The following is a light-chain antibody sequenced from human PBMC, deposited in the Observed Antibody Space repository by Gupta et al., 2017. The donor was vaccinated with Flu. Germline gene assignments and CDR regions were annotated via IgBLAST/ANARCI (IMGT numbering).Light chain of an antibody. J-gene: IGKJ1*01. CDR1: QSISSY. CDR2: AAS. V-gene: IGKV1-39*01. Sequence: SLTASVGDRVTITCRASQSISSYLNWYQQKPGKAPKLLIYAASSLQSGVPSRFSGSGSGTDFTLTISSLQPEDFATYYCQQSYSTSWTFGQGTKVEIK. CDR3: QQSYSTSWT.